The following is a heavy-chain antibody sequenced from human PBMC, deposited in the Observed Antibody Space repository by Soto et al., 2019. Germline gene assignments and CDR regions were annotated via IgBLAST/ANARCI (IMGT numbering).Heavy chain of an antibody. Sequence: QVQLVESGGGVVQPGRSLRLSCAASGFTFSSYGMHWVRQAPGKGLEWVAVISYDGSNKYYADSVKGRFNISRDNSKNTLYLQMNSLRAEDTAVYYCAKEGGYSGYENYFDYWGQGTLVTVSS. CDR2: ISYDGSNK. CDR3: AKEGGYSGYENYFDY. J-gene: IGHJ4*02. V-gene: IGHV3-30*18. D-gene: IGHD5-12*01. CDR1: GFTFSSYG.